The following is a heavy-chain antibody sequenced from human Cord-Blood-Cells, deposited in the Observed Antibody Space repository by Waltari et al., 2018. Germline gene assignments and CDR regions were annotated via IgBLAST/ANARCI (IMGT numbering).Heavy chain of an antibody. CDR3: ARGPPIRLGELSWDY. CDR2: MNPNSGNT. D-gene: IGHD3-16*02. V-gene: IGHV1-8*03. J-gene: IGHJ4*02. CDR1: GYTFTSYD. Sequence: QVQLVQSGAEVKKPGASVKVSCKASGYTFTSYDINCVRTATGQGLEWMGWMNPNSGNTGYAQKFQGRVTITRNTSISTAYMELSSLRSEDTAVYYCARGPPIRLGELSWDYWGQGTLVTVSS.